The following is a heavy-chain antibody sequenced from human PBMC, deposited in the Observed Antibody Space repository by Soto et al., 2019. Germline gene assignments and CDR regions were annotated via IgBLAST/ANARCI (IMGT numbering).Heavy chain of an antibody. V-gene: IGHV3-48*02. J-gene: IGHJ6*02. D-gene: IGHD2-2*01. CDR2: ISSSSTI. CDR1: GFTFSSYS. CDR3: ARYNIVLVPAAILEGRYYGMDV. Sequence: GGSLSLSCPASGFTFSSYSLSWVRQAPGKGLEWVSYISSSSTIYYEDSEKGRFTISRDNANISLYLQMNSLRDEDTFVYYCARYNIVLVPAAILEGRYYGMDVWGQGT.